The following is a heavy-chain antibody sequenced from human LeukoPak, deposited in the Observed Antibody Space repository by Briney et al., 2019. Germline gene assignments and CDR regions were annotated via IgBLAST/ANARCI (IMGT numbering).Heavy chain of an antibody. D-gene: IGHD5-18*01. J-gene: IGHJ4*02. V-gene: IGHV4-4*07. CDR2: IYTSGST. CDR3: ARDGFGYSYGYYFDY. Sequence: SETLSLTCTVSGGSISSYYWSWIRQPAGKGLEWIVRIYTSGSTNYNPSLKSRVTMSVDTSKNQFSLKLSSVTAADTAVYYCARDGFGYSYGYYFDYWGQGTLVTVSS. CDR1: GGSISSYY.